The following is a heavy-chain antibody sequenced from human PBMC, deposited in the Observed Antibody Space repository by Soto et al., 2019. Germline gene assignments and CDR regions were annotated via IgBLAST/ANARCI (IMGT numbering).Heavy chain of an antibody. CDR1: GLTFSSYT. J-gene: IGHJ4*02. D-gene: IGHD1-26*01. Sequence: ASVQVSCKASGLTFSSYTISWVRQAPGQGLEWMGRIIPILGIANYAQKFQGRVTITADKSTSTAYMELSSLRSEDTAVYYCARASTGIVGATCPFDYWGQGTLVTVSS. V-gene: IGHV1-69*02. CDR3: ARASTGIVGATCPFDY. CDR2: IIPILGIA.